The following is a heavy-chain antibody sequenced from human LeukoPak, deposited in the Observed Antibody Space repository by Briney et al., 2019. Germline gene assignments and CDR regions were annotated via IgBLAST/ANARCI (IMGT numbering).Heavy chain of an antibody. Sequence: ASVKVSCKASGGTFSIYAISWVRQAPGQGLEWMGGIIPIFGTANYAQKFQGRVTITADESTSTAYMKLSSLRSEDTAVYYCARDQGSYGNYYGMDVWGQGTTVTVSS. V-gene: IGHV1-69*13. J-gene: IGHJ6*02. CDR1: GGTFSIYA. D-gene: IGHD5-18*01. CDR2: IIPIFGTA. CDR3: ARDQGSYGNYYGMDV.